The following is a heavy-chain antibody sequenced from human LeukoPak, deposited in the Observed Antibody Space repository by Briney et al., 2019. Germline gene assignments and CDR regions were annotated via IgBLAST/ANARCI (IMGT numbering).Heavy chain of an antibody. D-gene: IGHD1-26*01. Sequence: SQTLSLTCTVSGGSISSGSYYWSWIRQPAGKGLEWIGRIYTSGSTSYNPSLKSRVSISVDTSKNQFSLKLRSVTAADTAVYYCARGMPQGWVHWFDSWGQGTLVTVSS. CDR1: GGSISSGSYY. J-gene: IGHJ5*01. CDR3: ARGMPQGWVHWFDS. CDR2: IYTSGST. V-gene: IGHV4-61*02.